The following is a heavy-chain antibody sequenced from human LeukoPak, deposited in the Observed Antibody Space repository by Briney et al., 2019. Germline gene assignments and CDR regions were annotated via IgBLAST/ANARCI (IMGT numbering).Heavy chain of an antibody. CDR1: GFIFSSYE. CDR3: ARVGSGYSYFDY. Sequence: GGSLRLSCAASGFIFSSYEMNWVRQAPGKGLEWVSYISSRGGAIYYADSLKGRFTISRDNAKNTLYLQMDSLRAEDTAVYYCARVGSGYSYFDYWGQGTLVTVSS. V-gene: IGHV3-48*03. J-gene: IGHJ4*02. CDR2: ISSRGGAI. D-gene: IGHD3-22*01.